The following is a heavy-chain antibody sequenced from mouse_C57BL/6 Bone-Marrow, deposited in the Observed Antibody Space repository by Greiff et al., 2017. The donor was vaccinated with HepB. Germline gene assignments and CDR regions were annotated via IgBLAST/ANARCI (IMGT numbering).Heavy chain of an antibody. J-gene: IGHJ4*01. Sequence: ESGPELVKPGASVKISCKASGYTFTDYYINWVKQRPGQGLEWIGWNFPRSGSTYYNEKFRDKVIFTVDKASSTAYMSLSSLTSEDFAVYFCARGPNSYYAMDYWGQGTSVTVSS. CDR1: GYTFTDYY. CDR2: NFPRSGST. D-gene: IGHD3-1*01. CDR3: ARGPNSYYAMDY. V-gene: IGHV1-75*01.